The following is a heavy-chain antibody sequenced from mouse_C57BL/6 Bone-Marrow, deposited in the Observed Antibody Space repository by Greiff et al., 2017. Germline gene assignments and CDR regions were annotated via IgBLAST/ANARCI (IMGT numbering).Heavy chain of an antibody. D-gene: IGHD2-3*01. CDR2: IDPSDSYT. CDR1: GYTFTSYW. J-gene: IGHJ4*01. CDR3: ARIDGYSYAMDY. V-gene: IGHV1-69*01. Sequence: QVQLKQPGAELVMPGASVKLSCKASGYTFTSYWMHWVKQRPGQGLEWIGEIDPSDSYTNYNQKFKGKSTLTVDKSSSTAYMQLSSLTSEDSAVYYCARIDGYSYAMDYWGQGTSVTVSS.